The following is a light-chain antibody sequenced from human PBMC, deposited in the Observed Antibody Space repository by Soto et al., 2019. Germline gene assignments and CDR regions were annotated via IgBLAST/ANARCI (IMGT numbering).Light chain of an antibody. J-gene: IGKJ4*01. Sequence: DIQLTQSPSFLSASVGDRVTITCRASQDISNFLAWFQQKPGRAPKLLIYAVFTLQSGVPSRFSGSGSGAEFTLTISSLQPEDFATYYCQQLDSHPLTFGGGTKV. CDR3: QQLDSHPLT. CDR2: AVF. CDR1: QDISNF. V-gene: IGKV1-9*01.